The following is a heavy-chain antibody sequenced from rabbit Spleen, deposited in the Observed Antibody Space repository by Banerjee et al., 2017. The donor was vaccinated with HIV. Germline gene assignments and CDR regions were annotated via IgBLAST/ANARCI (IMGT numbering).Heavy chain of an antibody. D-gene: IGHD1-1*01. CDR2: INTNDGDT. CDR1: GLDFSSNW. CDR3: ARDPYSIYMRNL. Sequence: QEQLVESGGGLVQPEGSLTLTCKASGLDFSSNWICWVRQAPGKGLEWIACINTNDGDTDYANWPKGRFTIYKTSSTIVTLQMTSLTAADTATYFCARDPYSIYMRNLWGPGTLVTVS. V-gene: IGHV1S45*01. J-gene: IGHJ4*01.